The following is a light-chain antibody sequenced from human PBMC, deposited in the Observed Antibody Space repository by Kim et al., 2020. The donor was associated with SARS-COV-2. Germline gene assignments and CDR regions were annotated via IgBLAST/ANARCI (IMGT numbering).Light chain of an antibody. J-gene: IGKJ1*01. Sequence: EIVLTQSPGTLSLSPGEIATLSCRASQSVSSNYLAWYQQKHGQAPRLLIYGASNRATGIPDRFSGSGSGTDFTLTISRLEPEDFAVYYCQQYGSSPRTFGQGSKVDIK. CDR2: GAS. CDR1: QSVSSNY. CDR3: QQYGSSPRT. V-gene: IGKV3-20*01.